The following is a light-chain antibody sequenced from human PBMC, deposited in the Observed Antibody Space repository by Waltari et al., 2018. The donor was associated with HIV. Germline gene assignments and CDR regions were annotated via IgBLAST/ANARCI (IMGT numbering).Light chain of an antibody. V-gene: IGLV1-47*01. CDR1: SSN. CDR2: RNN. J-gene: IGLJ2*01. CDR3: AAWGDNLSGPVL. Sequence: QSVLTQPPSVSGAPGQSVTISCSGSSSNVHWYQKFPGTAPKLLIYRNNQRPPGVPDRFSGSKSGTSASLAISGLRSEDEADYYCAAWGDNLSGPVLFGGGTKLTVL.